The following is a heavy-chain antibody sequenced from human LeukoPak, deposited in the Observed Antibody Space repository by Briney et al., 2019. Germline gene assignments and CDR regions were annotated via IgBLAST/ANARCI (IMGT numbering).Heavy chain of an antibody. V-gene: IGHV1-2*06. CDR2: INPNSGGT. CDR3: ASKEYYYYGMDV. CDR1: GYTLTDYC. J-gene: IGHJ6*01. Sequence: ASVKVSCKASGYTLTDYCMHWVRQAPGQGLEWMGRINPNSGGTNYAQKFQGRVTMTRDTSISTVYMELSRLRSDDTAVYYCASKEYYYYGMDVWGQGTTVTVSS.